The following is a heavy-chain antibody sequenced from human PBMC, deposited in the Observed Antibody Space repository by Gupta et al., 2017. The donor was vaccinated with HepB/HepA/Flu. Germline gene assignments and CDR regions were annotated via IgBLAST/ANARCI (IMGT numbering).Heavy chain of an antibody. CDR2: INRDAGKT. V-gene: IGHV3-23*01. CDR1: GFTCSSFD. Sequence: EVQLLESGGGLLQPGGALRLSCAASGFTCSSFDMNWVRQAPGKGLEWVSGINRDAGKTHYADFVKGRFTISRDNSRNTLSLQMTSLRVEDTAVYYCAKALASGRMFYLDSWGQGTLVTVS. J-gene: IGHJ4*02. CDR3: AKALASGRMFYLDS. D-gene: IGHD6-19*01.